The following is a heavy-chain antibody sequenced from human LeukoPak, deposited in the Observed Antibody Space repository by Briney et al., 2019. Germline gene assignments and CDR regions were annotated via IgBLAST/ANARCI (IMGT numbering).Heavy chain of an antibody. CDR3: ARCSDSGSDDGEDYFDN. CDR1: SGSINNNTFY. Sequence: SETLSLTCTVSSGSINNNTFYWGWVRQPPGRGLEWLGSLYYSGSTYYNPSLKSRIAISVDTSKNHFSLKMRSVTAADTAVYYCARCSDSGSDDGEDYFDNWGQGTLVTVSS. V-gene: IGHV4-39*02. CDR2: LYYSGST. D-gene: IGHD1-26*01. J-gene: IGHJ4*02.